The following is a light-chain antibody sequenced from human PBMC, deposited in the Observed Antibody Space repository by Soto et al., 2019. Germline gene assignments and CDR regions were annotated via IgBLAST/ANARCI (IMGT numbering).Light chain of an antibody. CDR2: DVS. J-gene: IGLJ1*01. V-gene: IGLV2-14*03. Sequence: QSALTQPASVSGSPGQSITISCTGTSSDVGAYNYVSWYQHHPGKVPRLMIYDVSNRPSGISNRFSASKSGNTASLTISGLQAEDEADYYCSSYTSSNTLYVFGTGTKVTVL. CDR3: SSYTSSNTLYV. CDR1: SSDVGAYNY.